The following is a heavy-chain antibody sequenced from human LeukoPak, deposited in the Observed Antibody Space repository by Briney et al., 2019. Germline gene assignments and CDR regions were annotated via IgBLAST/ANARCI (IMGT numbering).Heavy chain of an antibody. CDR3: ARDPSGTYYPRVSGALDI. CDR1: GFTFSSYS. V-gene: IGHV3-21*01. J-gene: IGHJ3*02. Sequence: KPGGSLRLSCAASGFTFSSYSMNWVRQAPGKGLEWVSSISSISSYIYYADSVKGRFTVSRDNAENSLYLQMDSLRAEDTAVYYCARDPSGTYYPRVSGALDIWGQGTMVTVSS. D-gene: IGHD1-26*01. CDR2: ISSISSYI.